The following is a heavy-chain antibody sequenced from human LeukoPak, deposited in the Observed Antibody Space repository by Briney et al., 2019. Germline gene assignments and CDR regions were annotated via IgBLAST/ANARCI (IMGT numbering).Heavy chain of an antibody. CDR3: AKDTFGSTTVTGSFDY. D-gene: IGHD4-17*01. V-gene: IGHV3-30*02. J-gene: IGHJ4*02. CDR2: IRYDGSHI. Sequence: GGSLRLSCAASGFTFSSYAMHWVRQDPGKGLEWVAFIRYDGSHIDYADSVKGRFAISRDNSKNTLYLQMNSLRPEDTAVYYCAKDTFGSTTVTGSFDYWGQGTLVTVSS. CDR1: GFTFSSYA.